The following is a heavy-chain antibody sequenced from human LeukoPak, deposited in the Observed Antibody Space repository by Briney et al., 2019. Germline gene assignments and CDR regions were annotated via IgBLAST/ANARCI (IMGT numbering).Heavy chain of an antibody. J-gene: IGHJ5*02. CDR2: IKSKTDGGTT. CDR1: GFTFSNAW. CDR3: TTGRTSSSKNWFDP. D-gene: IGHD6-6*01. V-gene: IGHV3-15*01. Sequence: PGGSLRLSCAASGFTFSNAWMSWVRQAPGKGLEWVGRIKSKTDGGTTGYAAPVKGRFIISRDDSKSTLYLQMNSLTTEDAAVYYCTTGRTSSSKNWFDPWGQGTLVTVSS.